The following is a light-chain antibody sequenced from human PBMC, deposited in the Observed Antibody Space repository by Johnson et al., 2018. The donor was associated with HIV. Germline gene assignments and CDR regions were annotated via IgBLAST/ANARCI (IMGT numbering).Light chain of an antibody. CDR2: DNN. CDR3: GTWDSSLSKGV. J-gene: IGLJ1*01. Sequence: QSVLTQPPSVSAAPGQKVTISCSGSSSNVGSSFVSWYRQVPGTAPKLLIYDNNKRPSGIPDRFSGSKSGTSATLGITGLQTGDEADYYCGTWDSSLSKGVFGTGTKVTVL. CDR1: SSNVGSSF. V-gene: IGLV1-51*01.